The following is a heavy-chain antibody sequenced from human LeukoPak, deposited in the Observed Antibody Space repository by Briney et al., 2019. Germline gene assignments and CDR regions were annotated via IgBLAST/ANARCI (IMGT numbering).Heavy chain of an antibody. J-gene: IGHJ4*02. V-gene: IGHV3-23*01. Sequence: GGSLRLSCAASGFTFSSYAMSWVRQAPGKGLEWVSAISGSGGSTYYADSVKGRFTISRDNSKNTLYLQMNSLRAEDTAVYYCAKDGSGSYYTYYFDYWGQGTLVTVSS. CDR2: ISGSGGST. D-gene: IGHD3-10*01. CDR1: GFTFSSYA. CDR3: AKDGSGSYYTYYFDY.